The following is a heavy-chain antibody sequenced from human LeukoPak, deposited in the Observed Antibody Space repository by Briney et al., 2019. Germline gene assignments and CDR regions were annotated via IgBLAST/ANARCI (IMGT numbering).Heavy chain of an antibody. CDR1: EFTVSNNY. CDR2: IYADGTT. D-gene: IGHD5-24*01. V-gene: IGHV3-53*01. J-gene: IGHJ4*02. CDR3: ARGVEMAAILFSV. Sequence: GGSLRLSCAASEFTVSNNYMSWVRQAPRKGLEWVSVIYADGTTYYADSVKGRFTISRDIFKNTVYLQRNSLRAEDTALYYCARGVEMAAILFSVWGQGTLVTVSS.